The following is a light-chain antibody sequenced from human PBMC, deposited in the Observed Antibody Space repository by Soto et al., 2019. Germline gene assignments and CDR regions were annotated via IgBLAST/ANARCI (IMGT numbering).Light chain of an antibody. CDR2: LNSDGSH. J-gene: IGLJ2*01. CDR3: QTWGSGIVV. Sequence: QLVLTQSPSASASLGASVKLTCTLSSGHSNYAIAWHQQQSEKGPRYLMKLNSDGSHSKGDGIPDRFSGSSSGAERYLTISGLQSEDEADYYCQTWGSGIVVFGGGTKVTAL. V-gene: IGLV4-69*01. CDR1: SGHSNYA.